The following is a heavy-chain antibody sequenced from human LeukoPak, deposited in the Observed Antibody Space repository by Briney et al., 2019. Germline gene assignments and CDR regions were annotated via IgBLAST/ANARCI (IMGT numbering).Heavy chain of an antibody. CDR3: ARQGSSGWGLNWLDP. CDR1: GGSISSYY. V-gene: IGHV4-59*08. Sequence: KPSETLSLTCTVSGGSISSYYWSWIRQPPGKGLEWIGYIYYSGSTNYNPSLKSRVTISVDTSKNQFSLNLSSVTAADTAVYYCARQGSSGWGLNWLDPWGQGTLVTVSS. D-gene: IGHD6-19*01. CDR2: IYYSGST. J-gene: IGHJ5*02.